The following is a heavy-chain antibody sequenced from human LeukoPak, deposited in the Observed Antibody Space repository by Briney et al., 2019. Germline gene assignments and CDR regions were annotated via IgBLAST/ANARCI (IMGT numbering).Heavy chain of an antibody. CDR2: ISGSGGNT. V-gene: IGHV3-23*01. CDR3: AKARTMIVALTASGS. D-gene: IGHD3-22*01. Sequence: PGGSLRLSCAASGFTFSSYAMSWVRQAPGKGLEWVSAISGSGGNTYYADSVKGRFTISRDNSKNTLYLQMNSLRPEDTALYYCAKARTMIVALTASGSWGQGTLVTVSS. J-gene: IGHJ5*02. CDR1: GFTFSSYA.